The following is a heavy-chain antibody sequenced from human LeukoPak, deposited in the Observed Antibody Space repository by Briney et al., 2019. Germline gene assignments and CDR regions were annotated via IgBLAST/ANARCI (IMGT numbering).Heavy chain of an antibody. CDR1: GYTFTGYY. D-gene: IGHD3-3*01. J-gene: IGHJ4*02. Sequence: GASVKVSCKASGYTFTGYYMHWVRQAPGQGLEWMGRINPNSGGTNYAQKFQGRVTMTRDTSISTAYMELSRLRSDDTAMYYCARDTPPYDFWSGSLDYWGQGTLVTVSS. CDR3: ARDTPPYDFWSGSLDY. CDR2: INPNSGGT. V-gene: IGHV1-2*06.